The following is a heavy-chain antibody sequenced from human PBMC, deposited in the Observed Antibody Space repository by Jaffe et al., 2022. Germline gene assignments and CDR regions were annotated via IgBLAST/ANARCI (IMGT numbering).Heavy chain of an antibody. CDR1: GFTFGDYA. D-gene: IGHD2-15*01. CDR2: IRSKAYGGTT. J-gene: IGHJ1*01. Sequence: EVQLVESGGGLVQPGRSLRLSCTASGFTFGDYAMSWFRQAPGKGLEWVGFIRSKAYGGTTEYAASVKGRFTISRDDSKSIAYLQMNSLKTEDTAVYYCTRDGVVVGPRDFQHWGQGTLVTVSS. V-gene: IGHV3-49*03. CDR3: TRDGVVVGPRDFQH.